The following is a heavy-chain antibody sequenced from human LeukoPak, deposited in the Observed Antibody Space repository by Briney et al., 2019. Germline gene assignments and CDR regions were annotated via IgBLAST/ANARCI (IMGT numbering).Heavy chain of an antibody. J-gene: IGHJ5*02. CDR1: GGSFSGYY. CDR3: ARKRSIVVVPAAGAHNWFDP. CDR2: INHSGST. D-gene: IGHD2-2*01. Sequence: SETLSLTCAVYGGSFSGYYWSWIRQPPGKGLEWIGEINHSGSTNYNPSLKSRVTISVGTSKNQFSLKLSSVTAADTAVYYCARKRSIVVVPAAGAHNWFDPWGQGTLVTVSS. V-gene: IGHV4-34*01.